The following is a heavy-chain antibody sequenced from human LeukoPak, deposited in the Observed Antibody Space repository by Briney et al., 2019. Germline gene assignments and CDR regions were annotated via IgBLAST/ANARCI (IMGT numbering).Heavy chain of an antibody. CDR2: ISSSSSYI. Sequence: GGSLRLSCAASGFTFSSYSMNCVRQAPGKGLEWVSSISSSSSYIYYADSVKGRFTISRDNAKNSLYLQMNSLRAEDTAVYYCAREGLNYDYYYYGMDVWGQGTTVTVSS. D-gene: IGHD1-7*01. J-gene: IGHJ6*02. CDR1: GFTFSSYS. V-gene: IGHV3-21*01. CDR3: AREGLNYDYYYYGMDV.